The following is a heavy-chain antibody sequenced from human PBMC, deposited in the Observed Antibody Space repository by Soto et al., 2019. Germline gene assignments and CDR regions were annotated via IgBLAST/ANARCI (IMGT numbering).Heavy chain of an antibody. D-gene: IGHD1-26*01. J-gene: IGHJ4*02. Sequence: QVQLVESGGGLVKPRGSLRLSCAASGFTFSDYYMSWIRQAPGKGLEWVSYISSSSSYTNYADSVKGRFTISRDNAKNSLYLQMNSLRAEDTAVYYCTSSSGSKYDYWGQGTLVTVSS. CDR3: TSSSGSKYDY. CDR2: ISSSSSYT. CDR1: GFTFSDYY. V-gene: IGHV3-11*05.